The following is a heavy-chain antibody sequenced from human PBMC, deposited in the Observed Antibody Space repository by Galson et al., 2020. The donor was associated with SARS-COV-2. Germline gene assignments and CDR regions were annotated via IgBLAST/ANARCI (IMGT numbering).Heavy chain of an antibody. D-gene: IGHD3-3*01. CDR1: GFTFSSYA. CDR3: ARVLSGLNVGRDAFAV. CDR2: INGRGDDT. V-gene: IGHV3-23*01. J-gene: IGHJ3*01. Sequence: GESLKISCSASGFTFSSYAMSWFRRAPGKGLQWVSSINGRGDDTYYTDSVKGRFTISRDNSQNTLYLQMNSVRADDTAVYHCARVLSGLNVGRDAFAVWGQGATVTVSS.